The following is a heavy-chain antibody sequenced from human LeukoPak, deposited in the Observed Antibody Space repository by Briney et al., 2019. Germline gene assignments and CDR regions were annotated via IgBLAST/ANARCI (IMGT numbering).Heavy chain of an antibody. D-gene: IGHD1-1*01. CDR3: ARWNGWCS. V-gene: IGHV3-7*04. CDR2: INQDGSVK. CDR1: GFTFGSYY. Sequence: GGSLRLSCVASGFTFGSYYMTWVRQAPGKGLEWVANINQDGSVKFYVDSVKGRFTISRDNAKNSLYLQMDRLRAHDTAVYFCARWNGWCSWGQGTLVTVSS. J-gene: IGHJ5*02.